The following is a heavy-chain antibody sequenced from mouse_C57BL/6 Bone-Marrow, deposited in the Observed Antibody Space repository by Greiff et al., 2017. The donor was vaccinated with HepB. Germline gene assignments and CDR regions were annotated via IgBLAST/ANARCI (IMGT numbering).Heavy chain of an antibody. CDR3: ARVGYYGSSAWFAY. V-gene: IGHV5-4*01. J-gene: IGHJ3*01. D-gene: IGHD1-1*01. CDR1: GFTFSSYA. Sequence: EVHLVESGGGLVKPGGSLKLSCAASGFTFSSYAMSWVRQTPEKRLEWVATISDGGSYTYYPDNVKGRFTISRDNAKNNLYLQMSHLKSEDTAMYYCARVGYYGSSAWFAYWGQGTLVTVSA. CDR2: ISDGGSYT.